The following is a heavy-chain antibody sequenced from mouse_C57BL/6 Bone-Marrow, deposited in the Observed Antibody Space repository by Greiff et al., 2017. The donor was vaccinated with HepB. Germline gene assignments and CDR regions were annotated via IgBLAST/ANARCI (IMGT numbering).Heavy chain of an antibody. Sequence: QVQLKESGAELVMPGASVKLSCKASGYTFTSYWMHWVKQRPGQGLEWIGEIDPSESYTNYNQKFKGKSTVTVDKASSTADMQLSSRTSEDSAVYYCARGRWENYYAMDYWGQGTSVTVSS. J-gene: IGHJ4*01. D-gene: IGHD1-1*02. CDR1: GYTFTSYW. CDR3: ARGRWENYYAMDY. V-gene: IGHV1-69*01. CDR2: IDPSESYT.